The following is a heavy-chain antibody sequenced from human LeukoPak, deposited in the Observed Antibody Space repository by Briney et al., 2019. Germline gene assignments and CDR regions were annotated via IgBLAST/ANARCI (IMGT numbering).Heavy chain of an antibody. CDR2: MNPNSGNT. J-gene: IGHJ4*02. D-gene: IGHD3-10*01. Sequence: ASVKVSCTASGYTFTSYDINWVRQATGQGLEWMGWMNPNSGNTGYAQKFQGRVTMTRNTSISTAYMELSSLRSEDTAVYYCARVDMVRGVGGRTIDYWGQGTLVTVSS. CDR1: GYTFTSYD. V-gene: IGHV1-8*01. CDR3: ARVDMVRGVGGRTIDY.